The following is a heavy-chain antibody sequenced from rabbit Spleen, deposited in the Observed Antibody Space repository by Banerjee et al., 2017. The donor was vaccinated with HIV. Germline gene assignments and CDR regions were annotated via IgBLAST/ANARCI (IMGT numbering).Heavy chain of an antibody. V-gene: IGHV1S45*01. D-gene: IGHD8-1*01. CDR3: ARDAGSYDYIDVYFNL. CDR1: GFSFTNSYD. CDR2: IYTGNGKA. Sequence: QEQLVESGGGLVKPGASLTLTWTASGFSFTNSYDMCWVRQAPGKGLEWIGCIYTGNGKAYYASWATGRFTISKSSSTTVTLQMTSLTAADTATYFCARDAGSYDYIDVYFNLWGPGTLVTVS. J-gene: IGHJ4*01.